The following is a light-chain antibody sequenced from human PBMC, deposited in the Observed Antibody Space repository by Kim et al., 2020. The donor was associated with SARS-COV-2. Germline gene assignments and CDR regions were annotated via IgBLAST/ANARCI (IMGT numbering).Light chain of an antibody. Sequence: QSVLTQPPSASGTPGQRVTISCSGSSSNIGSNYVYWFHQLPTAAPKLLIYGNNQRPSGVPDRFSGSKSGTSASLAISGLRSEDEANYYCATCDDSLRGRVFGGGTQLTVL. CDR1: SSNIGSNY. V-gene: IGLV1-47*01. J-gene: IGLJ3*02. CDR3: ATCDDSLRGRV. CDR2: GNN.